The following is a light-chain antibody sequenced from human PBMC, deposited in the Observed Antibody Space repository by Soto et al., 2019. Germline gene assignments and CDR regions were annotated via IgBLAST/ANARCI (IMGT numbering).Light chain of an antibody. CDR2: DAS. Sequence: IQMTQSPSSLSASVGDRVTITCQASQDINRNLIWYQQKPGKAPKLLIYDASDLETGVQSRFSGSGSGTGFTFTISSLQPEEFATYYCQQYESLPLTVGQGTRLEIK. CDR1: QDINRN. V-gene: IGKV1-33*01. CDR3: QQYESLPLT. J-gene: IGKJ5*01.